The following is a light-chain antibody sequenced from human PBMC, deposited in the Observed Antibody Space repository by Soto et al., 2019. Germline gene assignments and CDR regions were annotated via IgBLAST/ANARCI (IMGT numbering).Light chain of an antibody. CDR1: QSVSSN. CDR2: GAS. Sequence: EIVMTQSPATLSVSPGERATLSCRASQSVSSNLAWYQQKPGQAPRLLIYGASTRATGIPARFSGSGSGTEFTLTISSLQSEDLGVYYCQQYNSWPPLTFGGGTKLEIK. CDR3: QQYNSWPPLT. J-gene: IGKJ4*01. V-gene: IGKV3-15*01.